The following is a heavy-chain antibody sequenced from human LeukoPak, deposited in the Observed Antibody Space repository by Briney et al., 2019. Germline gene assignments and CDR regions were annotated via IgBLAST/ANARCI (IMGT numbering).Heavy chain of an antibody. CDR3: ARDVSNYDFWSGPRFDP. D-gene: IGHD3-3*01. Sequence: SVKVSCKASGGTFSSYAISWVRQAPGQGLEWMGGIIPIFGTANYAQKFQGRVTITTDESTSTAYMELSSLRSEDTAVYYCARDVSNYDFWSGPRFDPWGQGTLVTVSS. J-gene: IGHJ5*02. CDR2: IIPIFGTA. V-gene: IGHV1-69*05. CDR1: GGTFSSYA.